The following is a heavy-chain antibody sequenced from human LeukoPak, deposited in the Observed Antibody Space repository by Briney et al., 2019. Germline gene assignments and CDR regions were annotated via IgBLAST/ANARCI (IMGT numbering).Heavy chain of an antibody. Sequence: GGSLRLSCAASGFIFSSYGMHWVRQAPGKGLEWVAFIRYDGSNKYHADSVKGRFTISRDNSKNTLYLQTNSLRAEDTAVYYCAKTMSPYYYDSSGLWGQGTLVTVSS. CDR1: GFIFSSYG. D-gene: IGHD3-22*01. V-gene: IGHV3-30*02. CDR3: AKTMSPYYYDSSGL. CDR2: IRYDGSNK. J-gene: IGHJ4*02.